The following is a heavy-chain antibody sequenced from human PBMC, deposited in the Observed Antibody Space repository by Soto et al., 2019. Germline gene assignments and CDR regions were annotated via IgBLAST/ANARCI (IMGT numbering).Heavy chain of an antibody. Sequence: PSETLSLTCAVSGGSISSSNWWSWVRQPPGKGLEWIGEIYHSGSTNYNPSLKSRVTISVDKSKNQFSLKLSSVTAADTAVYYCARDKGRDGYNLVDYWGQGTLVTVSS. CDR1: GGSISSSNW. V-gene: IGHV4-4*02. J-gene: IGHJ4*02. CDR2: IYHSGST. CDR3: ARDKGRDGYNLVDY. D-gene: IGHD5-12*01.